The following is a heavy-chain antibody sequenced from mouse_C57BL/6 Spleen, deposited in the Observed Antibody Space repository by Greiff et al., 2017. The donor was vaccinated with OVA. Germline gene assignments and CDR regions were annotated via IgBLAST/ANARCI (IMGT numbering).Heavy chain of an antibody. CDR3: ARGGDYGYTWFAY. D-gene: IGHD2-2*01. Sequence: EVQLQQSGPELVKPGASVKISCKASGYTFTDYYMNWVKQSHGKSLEWIGDINPNNGGTSYNQKFKGKATLTVDKSSSTAYMELRSLTSEDSAVYYCARGGDYGYTWFAYWGQGTLVTVSA. CDR2: INPNNGGT. V-gene: IGHV1-26*01. J-gene: IGHJ3*01. CDR1: GYTFTDYY.